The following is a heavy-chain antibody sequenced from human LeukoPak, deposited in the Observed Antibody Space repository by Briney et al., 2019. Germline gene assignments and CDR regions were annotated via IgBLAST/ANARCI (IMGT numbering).Heavy chain of an antibody. CDR2: IFRSGSYM. J-gene: IGHJ6*02. CDR1: EFTFSSHA. D-gene: IGHD4-11*01. Sequence: GGSLRLSCVASEFTFSSHAMNWVRQAPGKGLEWVSSIFRSGSYMFYADSVKGRFTISRDNAKSSLYLQMNSLRAEDTAVYYCATTSPQTDDYRSKGAMAVWGQGSTVTVSS. CDR3: ATTSPQTDDYRSKGAMAV. V-gene: IGHV3-21*01.